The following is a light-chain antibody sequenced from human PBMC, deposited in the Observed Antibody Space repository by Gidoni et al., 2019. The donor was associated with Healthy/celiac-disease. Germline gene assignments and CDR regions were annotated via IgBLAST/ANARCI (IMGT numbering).Light chain of an antibody. V-gene: IGKV3-15*01. CDR3: QQYNNWPWT. Sequence: EIVMTQSPATLSVSPGERATLSCRASQSVSSNLAWYQQKPGQAPRLLIYGASTRATGIPARFSGSGSGTEFTLTISSLQSEDFAVYYCQQYNNWPWTFDTRDQGGNQT. CDR1: QSVSSN. CDR2: GAS. J-gene: IGKJ1*01.